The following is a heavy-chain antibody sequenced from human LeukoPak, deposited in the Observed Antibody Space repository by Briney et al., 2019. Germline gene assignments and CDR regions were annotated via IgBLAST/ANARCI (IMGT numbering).Heavy chain of an antibody. CDR1: GDTLFTAS. CDR3: AREAPQHLKRFDY. Sequence: GSLKSSSRTSGDTLFTASMSGGRHAPRERLVWLGWINTYNGKPKSREKFKGRATTTTDTSTSTVYMDRASLRTDATAVYFFAREAPQHLKRFDYWGQGTLVTVSS. CDR2: INTYNGKP. J-gene: IGHJ4*02. V-gene: IGHV1-18*01.